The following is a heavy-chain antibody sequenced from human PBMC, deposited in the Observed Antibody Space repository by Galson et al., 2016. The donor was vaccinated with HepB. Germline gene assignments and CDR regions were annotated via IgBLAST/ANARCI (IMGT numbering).Heavy chain of an antibody. CDR1: GGSVSSGTYF. D-gene: IGHD3-22*01. J-gene: IGHJ4*02. CDR2: ITSSGST. Sequence: SETLSLTCTVPGGSVSSGTYFWSWIRLPPGEGLEWIGYITSSGSTKYNPPPKSPVTISVDTSKNQFSLKVSSLTAADSAVYYCARDRLYYDSRAYYPTFDYWGQGTLVTVSS. V-gene: IGHV4-61*01. CDR3: ARDRLYYDSRAYYPTFDY.